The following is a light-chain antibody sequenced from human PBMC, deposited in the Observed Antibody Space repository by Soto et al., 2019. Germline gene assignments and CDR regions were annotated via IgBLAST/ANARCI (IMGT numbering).Light chain of an antibody. CDR1: SSDVGSYNF. J-gene: IGLJ1*01. V-gene: IGLV2-23*01. Sequence: QSVLTQPASVSGSPGQSITISCSGTSSDVGSYNFVSWYQQHPGKAPKLMIYEDSERPSGVSNRFSGSKSGYTASLTISGLQAEDEADYYCCSYAGSSTFVFGTGTQLTVL. CDR2: EDS. CDR3: CSYAGSSTFV.